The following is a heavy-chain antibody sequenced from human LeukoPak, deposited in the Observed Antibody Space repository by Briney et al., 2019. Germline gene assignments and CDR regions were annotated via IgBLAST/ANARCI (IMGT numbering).Heavy chain of an antibody. CDR1: GYTFTSYG. Sequence: GASVKVSCKASGYTFTSYGISWVRQAPGQGLEWMGRISAYNGNTNYAQKLQGRVTMTTDTSTSTAYMELRSLRSDDTAVYYCARRSEVVAATSYYGMDVWGQGTTVTVSS. CDR2: ISAYNGNT. V-gene: IGHV1-18*01. CDR3: ARRSEVVAATSYYGMDV. J-gene: IGHJ6*02. D-gene: IGHD2-15*01.